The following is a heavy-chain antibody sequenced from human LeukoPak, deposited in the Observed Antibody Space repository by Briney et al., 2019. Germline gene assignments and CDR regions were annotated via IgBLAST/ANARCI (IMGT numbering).Heavy chain of an antibody. Sequence: GGSLRLSCAASGFTFSSYWMSWVRQAPGTGLEWVANIKQDGSEKYYVDSVKGRFTISRDNAKNSLYLQMNSLRAEDTAVYYCAREAYYDFWSGSHMGDYYFDYWGQGTLVTVSS. J-gene: IGHJ4*02. V-gene: IGHV3-7*01. CDR1: GFTFSSYW. CDR3: AREAYYDFWSGSHMGDYYFDY. D-gene: IGHD3-3*01. CDR2: IKQDGSEK.